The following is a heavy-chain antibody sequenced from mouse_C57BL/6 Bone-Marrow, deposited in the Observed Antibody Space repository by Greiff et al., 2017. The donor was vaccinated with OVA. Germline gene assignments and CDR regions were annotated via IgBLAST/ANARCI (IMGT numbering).Heavy chain of an antibody. CDR2: INPYNGGT. D-gene: IGHD1-1*01. V-gene: IGHV1-19*01. CDR3: ASGSSPYYAMDY. J-gene: IGHJ4*01. Sequence: VQLQQSGPVLVKPGASVKMSCKASGYTFTDSYMNWVKQSHGKSLEWIGVINPYNGGTSYNQKFKGKATLTVDKSSSTAYMELNSLTSEDSAVYDCASGSSPYYAMDYWGQGTSVTVSS. CDR1: GYTFTDSY.